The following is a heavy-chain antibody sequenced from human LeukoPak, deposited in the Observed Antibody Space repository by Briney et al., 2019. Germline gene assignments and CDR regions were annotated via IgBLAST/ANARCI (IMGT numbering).Heavy chain of an antibody. Sequence: GGSLRLSCAASGFSFADYDMNWVRQVPGKGPEWVSGIDYNGLSARYATSVEGRFSISRDNAKNSLYLQMNSLRAEDTALYYCARDDYGTSSLHPFDTWGQGTMVTVSS. CDR3: ARDDYGTSSLHPFDT. CDR1: GFSFADYD. J-gene: IGHJ3*02. CDR2: IDYNGLSA. V-gene: IGHV3-20*04. D-gene: IGHD4-17*01.